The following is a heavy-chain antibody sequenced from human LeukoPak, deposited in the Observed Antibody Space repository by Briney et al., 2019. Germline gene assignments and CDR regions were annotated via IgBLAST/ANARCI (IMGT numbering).Heavy chain of an antibody. CDR1: GFTFSSYG. CDR2: ISSSSSTI. Sequence: GGSLRLSCAASGFTFSSYGMNWVRQAPGKGLEWVSYISSSSSTIYYADSVKGRFTISRDNAKNSLYLQMNSLRAEDTAVYYCARSGAYYVWGSYRYTHFDYWGQGTLVTVSS. V-gene: IGHV3-48*04. J-gene: IGHJ4*02. CDR3: ARSGAYYVWGSYRYTHFDY. D-gene: IGHD3-16*02.